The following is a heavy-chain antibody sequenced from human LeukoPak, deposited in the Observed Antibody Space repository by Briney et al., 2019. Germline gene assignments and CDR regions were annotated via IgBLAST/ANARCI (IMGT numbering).Heavy chain of an antibody. J-gene: IGHJ4*02. V-gene: IGHV3-23*01. CDR2: ISGSGGST. CDR1: GFTFSSYA. Sequence: PGGSLRLSCATSGFTFSSYAMTWVRQAPGKGLEWVSTISGSGGSTYSAHSVKGRFTISRDTSKNTLYLQMNSLRAEDTAIYYCARNDESGSYYKKPIDYWGQGTLVTVSS. D-gene: IGHD3-10*01. CDR3: ARNDESGSYYKKPIDY.